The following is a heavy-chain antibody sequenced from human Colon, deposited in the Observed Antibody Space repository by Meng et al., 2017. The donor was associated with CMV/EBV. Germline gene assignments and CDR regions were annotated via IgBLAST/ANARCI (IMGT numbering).Heavy chain of an antibody. J-gene: IGHJ4*02. CDR3: ARRVGSGKYYFDN. Sequence: CAVYGGSFTGYYYSWLRQPPGKGLEWIGEIDHMESTNYNPSLKSRVTLSIATSKNQFSLRLNSVTAADTAVYFCARRVGSGKYYFDNWSQGALVTVSS. V-gene: IGHV4-34*01. CDR1: GGSFTGYY. CDR2: IDHMEST. D-gene: IGHD3-10*01.